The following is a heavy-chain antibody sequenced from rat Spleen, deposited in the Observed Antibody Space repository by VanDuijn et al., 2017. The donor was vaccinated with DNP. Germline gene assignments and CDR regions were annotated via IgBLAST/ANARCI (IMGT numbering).Heavy chain of an antibody. J-gene: IGHJ2*01. D-gene: IGHD1-6*01. V-gene: IGHV3-1*01. CDR3: ASRLMYTTDDYEAY. CDR2: ISYSGST. CDR1: GYSITSNY. Sequence: EVRLQESGPGLVQPSQSLSLTCSVTGYSITSNYWAWIRKFPGNKMEYIGHISYSGSTNYNPSLRSRISITRDTSKNHFFLHLNSVTTEDTATYYCASRLMYTTDDYEAYWGQGVMVTVSS.